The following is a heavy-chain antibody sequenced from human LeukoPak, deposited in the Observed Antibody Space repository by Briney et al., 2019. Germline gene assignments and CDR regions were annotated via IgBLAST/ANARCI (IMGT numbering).Heavy chain of an antibody. V-gene: IGHV1-8*01. Sequence: GASVNVSCKASGYTFTSYDINWVRQATGQGLEWMGWMNPNSGNTGYAQKFQGRVTMTRNTSISTAYMELGSLRSEDTAVYYCASRSGSYWPYYYYGMDVWGQGTTVTVSS. CDR3: ASRSGSYWPYYYYGMDV. CDR1: GYTFTSYD. D-gene: IGHD3-10*01. CDR2: MNPNSGNT. J-gene: IGHJ6*02.